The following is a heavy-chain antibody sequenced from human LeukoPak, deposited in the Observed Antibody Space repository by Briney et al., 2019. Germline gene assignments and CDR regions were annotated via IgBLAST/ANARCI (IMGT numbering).Heavy chain of an antibody. D-gene: IGHD2-2*01. CDR3: VRDPHIVVVPAARVYYFDY. Sequence: GGSLRLSCAASGFTFSSYEMNWVRQAPGKGLEWVSYISSSGSTIYYADSVKGRFTISRDNAKNSLYLQMDSLRAEDTAVYYCVRDPHIVVVPAARVYYFDYWGQGTLVTVSS. CDR1: GFTFSSYE. V-gene: IGHV3-48*03. J-gene: IGHJ4*02. CDR2: ISSSGSTI.